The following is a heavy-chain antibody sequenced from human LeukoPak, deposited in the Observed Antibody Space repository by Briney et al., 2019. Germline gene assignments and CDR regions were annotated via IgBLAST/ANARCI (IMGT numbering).Heavy chain of an antibody. CDR2: INHNGNVN. V-gene: IGHV3-7*03. CDR3: ARGGGLVV. CDR1: GFTFSSYW. D-gene: IGHD3-16*01. Sequence: GGSLRLSCAASGFTFSSYWMNWARQAPGKGLGWVASINHNGNVNYYVDSVKGRFTISRDNAKNSLYLQMSNLRAEDTAVYFCARGGGLVVWGQGATVTVSS. J-gene: IGHJ6*02.